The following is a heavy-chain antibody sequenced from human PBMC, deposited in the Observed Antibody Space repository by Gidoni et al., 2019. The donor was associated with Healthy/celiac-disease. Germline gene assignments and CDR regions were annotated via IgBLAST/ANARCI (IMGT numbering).Heavy chain of an antibody. CDR1: GGSISSSDYY. Sequence: QPQLQESGPGLVKPSQTLSLTCTVSGGSISSSDYYWGWVRQPPGKGLEWIGTIFYRGDTYYNPSLKSRVTISVDMSRNQFSLWLTSVTAADTAMYYCARDVRYSSSWSHFDYWGQGILVTVSS. CDR2: IFYRGDT. J-gene: IGHJ4*02. D-gene: IGHD6-13*01. V-gene: IGHV4-39*07. CDR3: ARDVRYSSSWSHFDY.